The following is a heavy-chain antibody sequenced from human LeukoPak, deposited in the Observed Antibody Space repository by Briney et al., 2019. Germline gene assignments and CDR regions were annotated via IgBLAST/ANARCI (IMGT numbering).Heavy chain of an antibody. CDR3: AGHYDFWSGYYSPLSYYYFDY. J-gene: IGHJ4*02. CDR1: GGSISSSSYY. V-gene: IGHV4-39*01. D-gene: IGHD3-3*01. CDR2: IYYSGST. Sequence: SETLSLTCTVSGGSISSSSYYWGWIRQPPGKGLEWIGSIYYSGSTYYNPSLKSRVTISVDTSKNQFSLKLSSVTAADTAVYYCAGHYDFWSGYYSPLSYYYFDYWGQGTLVTVSS.